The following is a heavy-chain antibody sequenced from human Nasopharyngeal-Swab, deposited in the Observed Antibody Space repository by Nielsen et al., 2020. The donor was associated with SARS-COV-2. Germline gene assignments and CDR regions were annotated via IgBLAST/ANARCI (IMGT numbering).Heavy chain of an antibody. CDR2: IKQSGSGQ. V-gene: IGHV3-7*01. CDR1: GFTFSSYW. Sequence: GESLKISCAASGFTFSSYWMSWVRQAPGKGLEWVAHIKQSGSGQYYVDSVKGRFTIYRDNAKNSLSLQMNSLRAEDTAVYYCARYCSTTSCPRGFDYWGQGTLVTVSS. D-gene: IGHD2-2*01. J-gene: IGHJ4*02. CDR3: ARYCSTTSCPRGFDY.